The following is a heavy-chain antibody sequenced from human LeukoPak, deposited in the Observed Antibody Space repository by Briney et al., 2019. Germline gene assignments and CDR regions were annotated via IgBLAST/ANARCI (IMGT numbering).Heavy chain of an antibody. CDR1: GFTFSSYS. CDR2: ISSSSSTI. CDR3: ATAGSMVRGVIIGDAFDF. D-gene: IGHD3-10*01. V-gene: IGHV3-48*01. Sequence: GGSLRLSCAASGFTFSSYSMNWVRQAPGKGLEWVSYISSSSSTIYYADSVKGRFTISRDNAKNSLYLQMNSLRAEDTAVYYCATAGSMVRGVIIGDAFDFWGQGTMVTVSS. J-gene: IGHJ3*01.